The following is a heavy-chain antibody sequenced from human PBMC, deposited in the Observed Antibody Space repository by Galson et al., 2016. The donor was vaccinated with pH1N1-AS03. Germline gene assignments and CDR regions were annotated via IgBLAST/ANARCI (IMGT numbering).Heavy chain of an antibody. CDR1: GASISSRSYH. J-gene: IGHJ4*02. Sequence: SETLSLTCSVSGASISSRSYHWVWIRQPPGKGLEWIGIVDYNVGTYYNPSPKSRVTIPADTSNNRFSLKLTSVTAADPALSYWATYMEGEGGRGYWGPGTLVTVSS. CDR2: VDYNVGT. CDR3: ATYMEGEGGRGY. D-gene: IGHD3-10*01. V-gene: IGHV4-39*02.